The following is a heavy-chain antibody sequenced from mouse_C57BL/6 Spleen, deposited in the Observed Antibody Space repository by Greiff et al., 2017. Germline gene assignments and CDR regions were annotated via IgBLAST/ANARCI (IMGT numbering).Heavy chain of an antibody. CDR3: ARVGYDSSFAY. CDR2: IYPGDGDT. D-gene: IGHD2-4*01. V-gene: IGHV1-82*01. CDR1: GYAFSSSW. Sequence: VQLQQSGPELVKPGASVKISCKASGYAFSSSWMNWVKQRPGKGLEWIGRIYPGDGDTNYNGKFKGKATLTADKSTSTAYMQLSSLPSEDSAVYFCARVGYDSSFAYWGQGTLVTVSA. J-gene: IGHJ3*01.